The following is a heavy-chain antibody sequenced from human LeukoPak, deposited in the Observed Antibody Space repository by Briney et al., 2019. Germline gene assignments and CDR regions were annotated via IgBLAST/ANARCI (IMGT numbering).Heavy chain of an antibody. V-gene: IGHV4-39*01. CDR1: GGSISRSSYY. J-gene: IGHJ6*02. CDR3: ARQDIWFGELVV. D-gene: IGHD3-10*01. CDR2: ISDSVST. Sequence: PSETLSLTCIVSGGSISRSSYYWGWLRQPPGKGLEWIGSISDSVSTYYSPSRKRRVTISVDTSRNQFSLKLRFVSAADTAVYYCARQDIWFGELVVWGQGTTVTVSS.